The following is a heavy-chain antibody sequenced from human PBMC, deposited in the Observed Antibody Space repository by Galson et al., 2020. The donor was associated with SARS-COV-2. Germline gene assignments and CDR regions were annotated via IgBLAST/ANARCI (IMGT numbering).Heavy chain of an antibody. CDR3: ARGDRSPYWLG. J-gene: IGHJ4*02. D-gene: IGHD2-15*01. CDR1: GGSFSGYY. Sequence: SETLSLTCAVFGGSFSGYYWSWIRQPPGKGLEWIGEINHSGSSNYNPSLKSRVAISVDTSKNQFSLKLTSVTAADTAVYYCARGDRSPYWLGWGLGTLVTVSS. V-gene: IGHV4-34*01. CDR2: INHSGSS.